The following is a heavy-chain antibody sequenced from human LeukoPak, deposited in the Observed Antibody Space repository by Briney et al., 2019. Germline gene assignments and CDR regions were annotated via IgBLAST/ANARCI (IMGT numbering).Heavy chain of an antibody. D-gene: IGHD6-13*01. CDR3: ARVGDAAAGTNY. CDR2: IIPILGIA. Sequence: SVKVSCKASGGTFSSYAISWVRQVPGQGLEWMGRIIPILGIANYAQKFQGRVTITADESTSTAYMELSSLRSEDTAVYYCARVGDAAAGTNYWGQGTLVTVSS. CDR1: GGTFSSYA. V-gene: IGHV1-69*04. J-gene: IGHJ4*02.